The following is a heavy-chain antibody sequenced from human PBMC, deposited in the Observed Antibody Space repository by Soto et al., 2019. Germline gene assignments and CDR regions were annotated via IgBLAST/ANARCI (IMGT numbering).Heavy chain of an antibody. V-gene: IGHV4-59*08. Sequence: SETLSLTCTVSGGSISSYYWSWIRQPPGKGLEWIGYIYYSGSTNYNPSLKSRVTISVDTSKNQFSLKLSSVTAADTAVYYCARSRTTVVTLDYWGQGTLVTVSS. J-gene: IGHJ4*02. CDR3: ARSRTTVVTLDY. D-gene: IGHD4-17*01. CDR2: IYYSGST. CDR1: GGSISSYY.